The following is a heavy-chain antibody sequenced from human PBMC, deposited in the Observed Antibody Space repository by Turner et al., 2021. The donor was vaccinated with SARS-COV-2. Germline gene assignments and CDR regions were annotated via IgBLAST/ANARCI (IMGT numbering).Heavy chain of an antibody. D-gene: IGHD3-22*01. Sequence: EVQLLVSGGGLVKPGGSLSLSCAASGFPLGSYSMNWVRQAPGKGLEWVSSISRSSSYIYYADSVKGRFTISRDNAKNSLYLKMNSLKAEDTAVYYCARARWDYYDSSGYYPNAFDIWGQGTMVTVSS. CDR3: ARARWDYYDSSGYYPNAFDI. CDR2: ISRSSSYI. V-gene: IGHV3-21*01. CDR1: GFPLGSYS. J-gene: IGHJ3*02.